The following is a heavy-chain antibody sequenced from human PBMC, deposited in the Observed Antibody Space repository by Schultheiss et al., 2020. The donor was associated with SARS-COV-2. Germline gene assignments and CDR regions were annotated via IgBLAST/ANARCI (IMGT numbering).Heavy chain of an antibody. CDR3: ARRNRKEGPDY. J-gene: IGHJ4*02. Sequence: SETLSLTCTVSGGSISSYFWNWIRQPPGKGLEWIGSIYYSGSTYYNPSLKSRVTISVDTSKNQFSLKLSSVTAADTAVYYCARRNRKEGPDYWGQGTLVTVSS. V-gene: IGHV4-39*01. CDR2: IYYSGST. CDR1: GGSISSYF.